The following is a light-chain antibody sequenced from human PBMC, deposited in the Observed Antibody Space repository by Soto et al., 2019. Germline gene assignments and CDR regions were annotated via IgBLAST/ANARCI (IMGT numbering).Light chain of an antibody. CDR3: GAGEGSMNVG. J-gene: IGLJ3*02. CDR2: KSN. V-gene: IGLV1-47*01. CDR1: SYNIGKNL. Sequence: QSVLTQPPSASGTPGQRVTISCSGGSYNIGKNLVYWYQQRPGTAPKLLIFKSNARPPGVPDRFSGSNSGSSASLAISGLRAEDEADYSCGAGEGSMNVGFGGG.